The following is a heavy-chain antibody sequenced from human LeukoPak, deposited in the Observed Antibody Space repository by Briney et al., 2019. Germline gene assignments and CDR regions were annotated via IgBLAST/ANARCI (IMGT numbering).Heavy chain of an antibody. J-gene: IGHJ4*02. CDR3: ARESPPLGGVVVPAAIIGAFDY. V-gene: IGHV1-69*04. CDR1: GYTFTSYA. D-gene: IGHD2-2*02. Sequence: SVKVSCKASGYTFTSYAISWVRQAPGQGLEWMGRIIPILGIANYAQKFQGRVTITADESTSTAYMELSSLRSEDTAVYYCARESPPLGGVVVPAAIIGAFDYWGQGTLVTVSS. CDR2: IIPILGIA.